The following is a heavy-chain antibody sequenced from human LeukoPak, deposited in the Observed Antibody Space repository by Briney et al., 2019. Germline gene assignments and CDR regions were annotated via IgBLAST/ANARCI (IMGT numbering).Heavy chain of an antibody. J-gene: IGHJ4*02. D-gene: IGHD6-13*01. CDR2: FDPEDGET. V-gene: IGHV1-24*01. CDR3: ATGYSSSWPLGY. Sequence: GASVKVSCKVSGYTLTELSMHWVRQAPGKGLEWMGGFDPEDGETIYAQKFQGRVTMTEDTSTDTAYMELSSLRSEDTAVYYCATGYSSSWPLGYWGQGTLVTVSS. CDR1: GYTLTELS.